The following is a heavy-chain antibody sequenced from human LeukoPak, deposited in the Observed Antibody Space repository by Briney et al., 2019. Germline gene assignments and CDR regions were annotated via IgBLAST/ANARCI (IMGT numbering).Heavy chain of an antibody. V-gene: IGHV1-2*02. CDR3: ARDERRGYSGYDPYYMDV. CDR2: INPNSGAT. D-gene: IGHD5-12*01. CDR1: GYIFTGHL. Sequence: GASVKVSCKGSGYIFTGHLIHWVRPAPGQGLEWMGWINPNSGATTYAQKFKGRVTMTRDTSTSTAYMELSGLRSDDTAIYFCARDERRGYSGYDPYYMDVWGKGTTLTVSS. J-gene: IGHJ6*03.